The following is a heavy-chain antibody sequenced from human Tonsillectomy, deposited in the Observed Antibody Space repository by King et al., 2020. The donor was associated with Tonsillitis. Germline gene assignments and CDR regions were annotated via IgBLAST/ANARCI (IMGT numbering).Heavy chain of an antibody. Sequence: QLVQSGAEVKMPGSSVKVSCKASGGIFITHRISWVRQAPGQGLEWMGRINPILGRTNYTQKFQGRVTITADMSTSTDYMELNNLTSEDTAVYYCARIMSNMDVWGRGTPVTVS. CDR1: GGIFITHR. V-gene: IGHV1-69*02. D-gene: IGHD3-16*01. J-gene: IGHJ6*02. CDR3: ARIMSNMDV. CDR2: INPILGRT.